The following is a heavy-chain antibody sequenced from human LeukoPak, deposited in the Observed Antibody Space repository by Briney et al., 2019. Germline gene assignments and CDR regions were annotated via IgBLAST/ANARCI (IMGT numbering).Heavy chain of an antibody. CDR3: STDVGLGGPP. V-gene: IGHV3-15*01. Sequence: GGSLRLSCAASGLTFSHAWMSWVRQAPGKGLEWVGRIKGRSDGGTTDYAASVKGRFTISRDDSKKTLYLQMNSLKTEDTGVYYFSTDVGLGGPPWGPETLVTVSS. D-gene: IGHD1-26*01. CDR2: IKGRSDGGTT. J-gene: IGHJ5*02. CDR1: GLTFSHAW.